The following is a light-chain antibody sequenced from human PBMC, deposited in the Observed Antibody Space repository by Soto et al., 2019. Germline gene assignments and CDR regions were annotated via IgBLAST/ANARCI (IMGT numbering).Light chain of an antibody. V-gene: IGKV1-27*01. CDR2: AAS. J-gene: IGKJ2*01. CDR1: QGISNY. Sequence: DIQMTKSPSSLSASVGDRVTITCRASQGISNYLAWYQQKPGKVPKLLIYAASTLQSGVPSRFSGSGSGTDFTLTISSLQPKDVATYYCQKYNSAPYTFGQGNKLEIK. CDR3: QKYNSAPYT.